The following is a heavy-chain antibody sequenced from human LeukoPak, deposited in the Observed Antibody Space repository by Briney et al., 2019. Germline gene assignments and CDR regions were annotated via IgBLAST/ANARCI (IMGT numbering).Heavy chain of an antibody. CDR1: GFTFSSYA. D-gene: IGHD3-9*01. V-gene: IGHV3-30*02. CDR2: IRYDGNNK. CDR3: ARGAYYQILTGFRGRNLGFDY. Sequence: GGSLRLSCAASGFTFSSYAMHWVRQAPGKGLEWVTFIRYDGNNKYYADSVKGRFAISRDNSKNTVYLQMNSLRAEDTAVYYCARGAYYQILTGFRGRNLGFDYWGQGTLVTVSS. J-gene: IGHJ4*02.